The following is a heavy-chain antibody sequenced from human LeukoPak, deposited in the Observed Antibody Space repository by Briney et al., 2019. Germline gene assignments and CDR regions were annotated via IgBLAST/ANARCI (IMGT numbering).Heavy chain of an antibody. CDR1: GFTFSSYA. D-gene: IGHD3-22*01. J-gene: IGHJ3*02. V-gene: IGHV3-30-3*01. CDR2: ISYDGSNK. Sequence: PGGSLRLSCAASGFTFSSYAMHWVRQAPGKGLEWVAVISYDGSNKYYADSVKGRFTISRDNSKNTLYLQMNSLRAEDTAVYYCARAPAMYYYDSSGYYPDAFDIWGQGTMVTVSS. CDR3: ARAPAMYYYDSSGYYPDAFDI.